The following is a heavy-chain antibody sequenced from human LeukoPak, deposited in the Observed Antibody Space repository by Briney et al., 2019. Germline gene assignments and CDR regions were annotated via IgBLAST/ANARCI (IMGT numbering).Heavy chain of an antibody. D-gene: IGHD3-22*01. V-gene: IGHV4-61*02. Sequence: PSETLSLTCTVSGGSISSSSYYWTWIRQPAGKGLEWIGRIYASGSTNYNPSLKSRVTISVDTSKNHFSLKLSSVTAADTAVYYCAREARVYDSSAFEYWGQGTLVTVSS. CDR1: GGSISSSSYY. CDR2: IYASGST. J-gene: IGHJ4*02. CDR3: AREARVYDSSAFEY.